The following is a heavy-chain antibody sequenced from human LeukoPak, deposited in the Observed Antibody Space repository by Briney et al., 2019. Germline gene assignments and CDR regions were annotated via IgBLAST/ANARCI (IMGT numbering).Heavy chain of an antibody. CDR3: AKLAGTGGFDY. V-gene: IGHV3-33*06. J-gene: IGHJ4*02. D-gene: IGHD6-19*01. Sequence: GGSLRLSCAASGFTFSSYGMHWVRQAPGKGLEWVAVIWYDGSNKYYADSVKGRFTISRDNSKNTLYLQMNSLRAEDTALYYCAKLAGTGGFDYWGQGTLVTVSS. CDR1: GFTFSSYG. CDR2: IWYDGSNK.